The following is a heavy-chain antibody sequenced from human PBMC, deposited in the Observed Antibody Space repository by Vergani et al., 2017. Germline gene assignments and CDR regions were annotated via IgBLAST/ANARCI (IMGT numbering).Heavy chain of an antibody. D-gene: IGHD3-22*01. J-gene: IGHJ4*02. CDR1: GFTFSSYE. CDR3: ATPYDSSGYYELDY. CDR2: ISSSGSTI. Sequence: EVQLVESGGGLVQPGGSLRLSCAASGFTFSSYEMNWVRQAPGKGLEWVSYISSSGSTIYYADSVKGRFTISRDNAKNSLYLQMNSLRAEDTAVSYCATPYDSSGYYELDYWGQGTLVTVSS. V-gene: IGHV3-48*03.